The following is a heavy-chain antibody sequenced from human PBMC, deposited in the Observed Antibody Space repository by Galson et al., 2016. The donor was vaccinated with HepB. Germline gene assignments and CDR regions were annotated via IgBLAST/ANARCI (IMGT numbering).Heavy chain of an antibody. J-gene: IGHJ3*02. V-gene: IGHV4-34*01. D-gene: IGHD6-13*01. Sequence: LSLTCAVYGGSFRNYYWSWIRLPPGKGLEWIGEINQSGSTNYNPSLKSRVAISVDPSRNEFSLKLSSVTAADTAVYYCAREHYTSSWYSQAQRRKNDAFDIWGQGTMVTVSS. CDR1: GGSFRNYY. CDR2: INQSGST. CDR3: AREHYTSSWYSQAQRRKNDAFDI.